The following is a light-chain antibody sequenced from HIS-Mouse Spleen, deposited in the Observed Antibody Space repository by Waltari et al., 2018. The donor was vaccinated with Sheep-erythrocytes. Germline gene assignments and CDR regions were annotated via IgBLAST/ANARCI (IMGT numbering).Light chain of an antibody. CDR3: QQANSFPIT. Sequence: DIQMTQSPSSVSASVGARVTITCRASQGISSGLAWYQPKPGKAPKLLIYAASSLQSGVPSRFSGSGSGTDFTLTISSLQPEDFATYYCQQANSFPITFGQGTRLEIK. CDR1: QGISSG. CDR2: AAS. J-gene: IGKJ5*01. V-gene: IGKV1-12*01.